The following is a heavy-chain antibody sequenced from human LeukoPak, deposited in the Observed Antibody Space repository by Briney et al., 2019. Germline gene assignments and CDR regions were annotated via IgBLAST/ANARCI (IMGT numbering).Heavy chain of an antibody. D-gene: IGHD1-26*01. Sequence: GGSLRLSCAASGFTFNSYAFHWVRQAPGKGLEWVAVISYDGSKKYYADSVKGRLTTSRDNSKNTLYLQMNSLRAEDTAVYYCARDLTGSYTFDLWGQGTLVTVSS. V-gene: IGHV3-30-3*01. CDR1: GFTFNSYA. CDR3: ARDLTGSYTFDL. J-gene: IGHJ4*02. CDR2: ISYDGSKK.